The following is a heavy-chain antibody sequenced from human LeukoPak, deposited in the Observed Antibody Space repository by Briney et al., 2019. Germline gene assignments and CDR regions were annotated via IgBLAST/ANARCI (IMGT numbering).Heavy chain of an antibody. V-gene: IGHV1-18*01. CDR1: GYTFTSYG. CDR3: AREQAGRFPDI. J-gene: IGHJ3*02. Sequence: ASVKVSCKASGYTFTSYGISWVRQTPGQGLEWMGWISAYNGNTNYAQKLQGRVTMTTDTSTSTAYMELRSLRSGDTAVYYCAREQAGRFPDIWGQGTMVTVSS. D-gene: IGHD3-16*01. CDR2: ISAYNGNT.